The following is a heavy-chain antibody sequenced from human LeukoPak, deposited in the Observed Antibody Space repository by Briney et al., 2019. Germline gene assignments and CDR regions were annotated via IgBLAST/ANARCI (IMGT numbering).Heavy chain of an antibody. J-gene: IGHJ4*02. D-gene: IGHD6-13*01. CDR2: ISSAGTT. CDR1: GFTVSSSY. V-gene: IGHV3-66*01. Sequence: GGSLRLSCAASGFTVSSSYMSWVRQAPGKGLEWVSIISSAGTTYYADSVKGRFTISRDNSESTVYLQVNSLRDEDTAVYYCARDLEAANTYYFDYWGQGTMVTVSS. CDR3: ARDLEAANTYYFDY.